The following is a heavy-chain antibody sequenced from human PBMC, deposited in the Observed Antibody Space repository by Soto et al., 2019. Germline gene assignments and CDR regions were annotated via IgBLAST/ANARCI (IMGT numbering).Heavy chain of an antibody. CDR3: ARGARFLEWLSFDH. CDR2: IIPIFGTA. V-gene: IGHV1-69*12. D-gene: IGHD3-3*01. J-gene: IGHJ4*02. CDR1: GDTFNRYA. Sequence: QVQLEQSGAEVKTLGSSVKVSCKASGDTFNRYAISWVRQAPGQGLEWMGGIIPIFGTANYAPQFQDRVTITADESTRTAYMELTSLKSEDTAAYFCARGARFLEWLSFDHWGQGTPDTVSS.